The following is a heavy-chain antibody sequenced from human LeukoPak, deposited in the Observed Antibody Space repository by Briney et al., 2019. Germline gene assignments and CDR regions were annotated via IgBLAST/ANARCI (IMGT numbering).Heavy chain of an antibody. CDR3: ASLPTSTYYYGSGSYYQYGMDV. CDR2: ISYDGSDK. D-gene: IGHD3-10*01. J-gene: IGHJ6*02. V-gene: IGHV3-30*03. Sequence: GGSLRLSCAASGFTFSTYHMHWVRQAPGKGLEWVAVISYDGSDKYYADSVKGRFTISRDNSKNTLYLQMNSLRAEDTAVYYCASLPTSTYYYGSGSYYQYGMDVWGQGATVTVSS. CDR1: GFTFSTYH.